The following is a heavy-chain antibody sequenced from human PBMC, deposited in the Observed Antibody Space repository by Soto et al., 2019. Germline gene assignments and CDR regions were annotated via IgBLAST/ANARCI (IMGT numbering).Heavy chain of an antibody. J-gene: IGHJ6*02. CDR1: GYTCTSYG. D-gene: IGHD2-2*02. CDR2: ISAYNGNT. Sequence: GASVKVSCKASGYTCTSYGISWVLQAPGQGLEWMGWISAYNGNTNYAQKLQGRVTMTTDTSTSTAYMELRSLRSDDTAVYYCARDIKVVVPAAISYYYYGMDVWGQGTTVTVSS. CDR3: ARDIKVVVPAAISYYYYGMDV. V-gene: IGHV1-18*01.